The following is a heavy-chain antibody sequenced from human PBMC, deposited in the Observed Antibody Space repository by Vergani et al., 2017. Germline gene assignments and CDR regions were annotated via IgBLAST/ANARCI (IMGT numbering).Heavy chain of an antibody. CDR3: ARGRRWLQSPGLIGY. CDR2: INHSGST. Sequence: QVQLQESGPGLVKPSQTLSLTCTVSGGSISSGDYYWRWIRQPPGKGLEWIGEINHSGSTNYNPSLKSRVTISVDTSKNQFSLKLSSVTAADTAVYYCARGRRWLQSPGLIGYWGQGTLVTVSS. J-gene: IGHJ4*02. CDR1: GGSISSGDYY. V-gene: IGHV4-30-4*08. D-gene: IGHD5-24*01.